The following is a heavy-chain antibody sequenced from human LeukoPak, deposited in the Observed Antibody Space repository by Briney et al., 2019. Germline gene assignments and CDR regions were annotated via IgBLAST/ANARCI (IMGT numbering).Heavy chain of an antibody. CDR3: VYDSSGYYPSPPFDY. V-gene: IGHV1-18*01. CDR2: ISAYNGNT. Sequence: GASVKVSCKASGYTFTSYGISWVRQAPGQGLEWMGWISAYNGNTNYAQKLQGRVTMTTDTSTSTAYMELRSLRSDDTAVYYCVYDSSGYYPSPPFDYWGQGTLVTVSS. J-gene: IGHJ4*02. CDR1: GYTFTSYG. D-gene: IGHD3-22*01.